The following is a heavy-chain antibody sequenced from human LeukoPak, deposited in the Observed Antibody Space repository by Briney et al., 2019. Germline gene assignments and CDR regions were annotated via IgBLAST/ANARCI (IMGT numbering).Heavy chain of an antibody. J-gene: IGHJ4*02. CDR1: GYTFTSYG. Sequence: ASVKVSCKASGYTFTSYGISWVRQAPGQGLEWMGWISAYNGNTNYAQKLQGRVTMTTDTSTSTAYMELRSLRSDDTAVYYCARGAVGYGDYLTTDYWGQGTLVTVSS. CDR2: ISAYNGNT. V-gene: IGHV1-18*01. CDR3: ARGAVGYGDYLTTDY. D-gene: IGHD4-17*01.